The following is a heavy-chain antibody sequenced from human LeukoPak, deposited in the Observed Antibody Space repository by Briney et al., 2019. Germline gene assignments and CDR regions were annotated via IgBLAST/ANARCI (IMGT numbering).Heavy chain of an antibody. CDR3: ARVTSPAADRYYYYYYMDV. CDR2: IYYSGST. Sequence: PSETLSLTCTVSGGSISSSSYYWGWLRQPPGKGLEWIGSIYYSGSTYYNPSRKSRVTISVHTSKNHFSLKLSSVTAADTAVYYCARVTSPAADRYYYYYYMDVWGKGTTVTVS. D-gene: IGHD2-15*01. V-gene: IGHV4-39*07. J-gene: IGHJ6*03. CDR1: GGSISSSSYY.